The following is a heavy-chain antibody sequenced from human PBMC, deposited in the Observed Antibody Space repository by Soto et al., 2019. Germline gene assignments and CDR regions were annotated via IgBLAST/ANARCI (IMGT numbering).Heavy chain of an antibody. J-gene: IGHJ6*02. V-gene: IGHV3-33*01. CDR2: IWYDGSNK. CDR3: ARDGIAVAGSYYYGMDV. CDR1: GFTFSSYG. Sequence: QVQLVESGGGVVQPGRSLRLSCAASGFTFSSYGMHWVRQAPGKGLEWVAVIWYDGSNKYYADFVKGRFTISRDNTKNTLYLQMNSLRAEDTAVYYCARDGIAVAGSYYYGMDVWGQGTTVTVSS. D-gene: IGHD6-19*01.